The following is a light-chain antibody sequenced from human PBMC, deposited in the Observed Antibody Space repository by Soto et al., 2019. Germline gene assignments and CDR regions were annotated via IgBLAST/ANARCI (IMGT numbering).Light chain of an antibody. Sequence: EIVMTQSPATLSMSPGERVILSCRASQSVTINLAWYQLKPGQAPRLLIYGASTRATGIPARFSGSGSGTEFNLTISSLQSEDFAVYYCHQYYNWWTFCQGTKVEI. CDR1: QSVTIN. CDR3: HQYYNWWT. J-gene: IGKJ1*01. CDR2: GAS. V-gene: IGKV3-15*01.